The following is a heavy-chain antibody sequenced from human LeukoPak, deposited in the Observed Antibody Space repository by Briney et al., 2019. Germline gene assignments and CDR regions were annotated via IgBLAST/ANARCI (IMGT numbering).Heavy chain of an antibody. CDR3: AKDGRYSSS. CDR1: GFSFSNHG. V-gene: IGHV3-23*01. D-gene: IGHD6-13*01. J-gene: IGHJ4*02. CDR2: ISGSGGST. Sequence: GGSLRLSCAASGFSFSNHGIHWVRQAPGKGLEWVSAISGSGGSTYYADSVKGRFTISRDNSKNTLYLQMNSLRAEDTAVYYCAKDGRYSSSWGQGTLVTVSS.